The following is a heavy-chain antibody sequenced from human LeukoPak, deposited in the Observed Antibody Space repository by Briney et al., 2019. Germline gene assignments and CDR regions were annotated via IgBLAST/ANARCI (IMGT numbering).Heavy chain of an antibody. CDR1: GGTFSSDI. CDR3: ARDRGDGYNFVDY. CDR2: IIPIFGTA. V-gene: IGHV1-69*13. D-gene: IGHD5-24*01. Sequence: SVKVSCKTSGGTFSSDIISWVRQAPGQGLEWMGGIIPIFGTANYAQKFQGRVTITADESTSTAYMELSSLRSEDTAVYYCARDRGDGYNFVDYWGQGTLVTVSS. J-gene: IGHJ4*02.